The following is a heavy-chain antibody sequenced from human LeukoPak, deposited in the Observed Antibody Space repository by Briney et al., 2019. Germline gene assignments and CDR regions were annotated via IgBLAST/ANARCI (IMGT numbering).Heavy chain of an antibody. J-gene: IGHJ6*03. V-gene: IGHV3-33*06. CDR3: AKDRLPVTIPNYMDV. CDR2: IWYDGSNK. D-gene: IGHD3-3*01. Sequence: GGSLRLSCAASGFTFSSYGMRWVRQAPGKGLEGVAVIWYDGSNKYCADSVKGRFTISRDNSKNTLYLQMNSLSAEDTAVYHCAKDRLPVTIPNYMDVWGKGTTVTVSS. CDR1: GFTFSSYG.